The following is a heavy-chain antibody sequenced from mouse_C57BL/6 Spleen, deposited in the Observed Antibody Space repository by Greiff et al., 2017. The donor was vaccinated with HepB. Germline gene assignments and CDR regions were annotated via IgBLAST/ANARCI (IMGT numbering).Heavy chain of an antibody. CDR1: GFTFSNYW. V-gene: IGHV6-3*01. J-gene: IGHJ4*01. CDR2: IRLKSDNYAT. CDR3: PSGAWPEMDY. Sequence: EVKVEESGGGLVQPGGSMKLSCVVSGFTFSNYWMNWVRQSPEKGLEWVAQIRLKSDNYATHYAESVKGRFTISRDDSKSSVYLQMNNLRAEDTGIYYCPSGAWPEMDYWGQGTSVTVSS.